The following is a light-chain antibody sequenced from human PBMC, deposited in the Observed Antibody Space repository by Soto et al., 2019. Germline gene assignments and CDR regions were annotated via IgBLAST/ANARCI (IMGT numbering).Light chain of an antibody. J-gene: IGKJ5*01. CDR2: GAS. CDR1: QSVSSN. V-gene: IGKV3-15*01. CDR3: QQLNTLPFT. Sequence: EIVLTQSPATLSLSPGERATLSCRASQSVSSNLAWYQQKPGQAPRLLIYGASTRATGIPARFSGSGSGTEFTLTISGLLPEDFATYHCQQLNTLPFTFGQGTRLEI.